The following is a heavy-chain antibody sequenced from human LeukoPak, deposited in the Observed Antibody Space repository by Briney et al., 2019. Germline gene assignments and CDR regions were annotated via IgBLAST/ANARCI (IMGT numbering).Heavy chain of an antibody. Sequence: ASVKVSCKASGYTFTSYDINWVRQATGQGLGWMGWMNPNSGNTGYAQKFQGRVTMTRDTSISTAYMELSSLTSEDTAVYYCARNVPSTGDFVYWGQGTLVTVSS. CDR1: GYTFTSYD. CDR3: ARNVPSTGDFVY. J-gene: IGHJ4*02. D-gene: IGHD3-10*01. CDR2: MNPNSGNT. V-gene: IGHV1-8*01.